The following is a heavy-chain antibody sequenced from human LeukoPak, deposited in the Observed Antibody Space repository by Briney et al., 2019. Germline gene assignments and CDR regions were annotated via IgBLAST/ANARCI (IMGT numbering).Heavy chain of an antibody. Sequence: PGGSLRLSCAASGFTFSSYTMHWIRQAPGKGLEWVSSISGSNSYIFYADSVKGRFTVSRDNAKDSLYLQMDSLRAEDTAVYYCAGEASSSGPDYWGQGTLVTVSS. J-gene: IGHJ4*02. D-gene: IGHD6-19*01. CDR2: ISGSNSYI. CDR3: AGEASSSGPDY. V-gene: IGHV3-21*01. CDR1: GFTFSSYT.